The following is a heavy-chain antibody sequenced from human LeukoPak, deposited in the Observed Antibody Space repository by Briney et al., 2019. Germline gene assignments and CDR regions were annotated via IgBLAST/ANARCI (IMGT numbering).Heavy chain of an antibody. CDR3: ARLVLRGSGSYLVRYFDY. Sequence: PSETLSLTCTASGYSISSGYYWGWIRQPPGKGLEWIGEINHSGSTNYNPSLKSRVTISVDTSKNQFSLKLSSVTAADTAVYYCARLVLRGSGSYLVRYFDYWGQGTLVTVSS. V-gene: IGHV4-38-2*02. D-gene: IGHD3-10*01. J-gene: IGHJ4*02. CDR2: INHSGST. CDR1: GYSISSGYY.